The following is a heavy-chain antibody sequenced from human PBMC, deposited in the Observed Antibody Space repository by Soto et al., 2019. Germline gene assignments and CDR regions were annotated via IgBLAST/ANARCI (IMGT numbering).Heavy chain of an antibody. CDR3: VKDFGYCSSTSCSGSYYYYGMDV. J-gene: IGHJ6*02. V-gene: IGHV3-64D*06. D-gene: IGHD2-2*03. CDR1: GFTFSSYA. Sequence: GGSLRLSCSASGFTFSSYAMHCVRQAPGKGLEYVSAISSNGGSTYYADSVKGRFTISRDNSKNTLYLQMSSLRAEDTAVYYCVKDFGYCSSTSCSGSYYYYGMDVWGQGTTVTVSS. CDR2: ISSNGGST.